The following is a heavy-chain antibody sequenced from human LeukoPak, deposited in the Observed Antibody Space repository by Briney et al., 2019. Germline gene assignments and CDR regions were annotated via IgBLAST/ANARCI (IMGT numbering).Heavy chain of an antibody. CDR3: ARAPLGGDFWSGSYYFDY. CDR1: GGSISSGSYY. D-gene: IGHD3-3*01. Sequence: KPSETLSLTCTVSGGSISSGSYYWSWIRQPAGKGLEWIGRIYTSGSTNYNPSLKSRVTISVDTSKNQFSLKLSSVTAADTAVYYCARAPLGGDFWSGSYYFDYWGQGTLVTVSS. CDR2: IYTSGST. V-gene: IGHV4-61*02. J-gene: IGHJ4*02.